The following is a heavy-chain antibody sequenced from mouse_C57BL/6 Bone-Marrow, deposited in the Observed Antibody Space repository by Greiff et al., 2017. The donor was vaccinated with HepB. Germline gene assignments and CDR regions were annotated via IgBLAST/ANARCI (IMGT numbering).Heavy chain of an antibody. CDR2: IYPGDGDT. J-gene: IGHJ2*01. D-gene: IGHD1-1*01. CDR3: ARSPPYYYGSSYYFDY. V-gene: IGHV1-80*01. CDR1: GYAFSSYW. Sequence: QVQLQQSGAELVKPGASVKISCKASGYAFSSYWMNWVKQRPGKGLEWIGQIYPGDGDTNYNGKFKGKATLTADKSSSTAYMQLSSLTSADSAVYFCARSPPYYYGSSYYFDYWGQGTTLTVSS.